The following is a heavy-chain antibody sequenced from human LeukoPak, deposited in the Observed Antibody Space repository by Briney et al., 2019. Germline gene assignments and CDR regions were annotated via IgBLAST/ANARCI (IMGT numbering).Heavy chain of an antibody. D-gene: IGHD5-24*01. Sequence: RAGGSLRLSCAASGFTFSSYAMHWVRQAPGKGLEWVAVISYDGSNKYYADSVKGRFTISRDNSKNTLYLQMNSLRAEDTAVYYCARDRGDGYNPGYWGQGTLVTVSS. J-gene: IGHJ4*02. CDR2: ISYDGSNK. CDR1: GFTFSSYA. CDR3: ARDRGDGYNPGY. V-gene: IGHV3-30-3*01.